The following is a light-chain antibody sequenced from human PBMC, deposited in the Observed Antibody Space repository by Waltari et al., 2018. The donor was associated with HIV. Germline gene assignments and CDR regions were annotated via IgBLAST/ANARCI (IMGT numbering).Light chain of an antibody. CDR1: SSDVGVYNY. CDR3: SSYTSSSTSEV. CDR2: EVS. J-gene: IGLJ3*02. V-gene: IGLV2-14*01. Sequence: QSALTQPASVSGSPGQSITISCTGTSSDVGVYNYVSWYQQHPGKAPKLMIYEVSNRPSSVSNRFSGYKSGNTASLTISGLQAEDEADYYCSSYTSSSTSEVFGGGTKLTVL.